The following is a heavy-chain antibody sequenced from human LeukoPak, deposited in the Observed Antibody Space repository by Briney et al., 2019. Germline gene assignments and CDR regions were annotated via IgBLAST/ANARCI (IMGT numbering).Heavy chain of an antibody. Sequence: GESLKISCKGSAYSFTSYRIVWVRQMPGKGLEWMGIIYPRDSDTRYSPALQGHVTISADKSISTAYVQWSSLKASDTAIYYCARRYSPGLYYMDVWGKGTTVTVSS. J-gene: IGHJ6*03. D-gene: IGHD2-15*01. CDR1: AYSFTSYR. CDR2: IYPRDSDT. CDR3: ARRYSPGLYYMDV. V-gene: IGHV5-51*01.